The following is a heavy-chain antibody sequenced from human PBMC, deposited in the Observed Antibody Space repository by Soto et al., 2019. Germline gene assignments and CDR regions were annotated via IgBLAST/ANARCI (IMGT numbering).Heavy chain of an antibody. CDR2: IYYSGST. V-gene: IGHV4-31*03. J-gene: IGHJ3*02. CDR3: ARDRMVVTATRAFDI. CDR1: GGSISSGGYY. Sequence: SETLSLTCTVSGGSISSGGYYWSWIRQHPGKGLEWIGYIYYSGSTYYNPSLKSRVTISVDTSKNQFSLKLSSVTAADTAVYYCARDRMVVTATRAFDIWGQGTMVTVS. D-gene: IGHD2-21*02.